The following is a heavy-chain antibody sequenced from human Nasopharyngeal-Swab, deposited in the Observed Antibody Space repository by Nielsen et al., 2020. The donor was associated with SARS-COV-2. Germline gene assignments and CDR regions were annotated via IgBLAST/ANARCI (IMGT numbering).Heavy chain of an antibody. CDR2: IIPIFGTA. D-gene: IGHD4-11*01. V-gene: IGHV1-69*13. J-gene: IGHJ6*03. CDR1: GGTFSSYA. Sequence: SVKVSCKASGGTFSSYAISWVRQAPGQGLEWMGGIIPIFGTANYAQKFQGRVTITADESTSTAYMELSSLRSEDTAVYYCARGSETHDYSNYVFNVYYYYMDAWGKGTTVTVSS. CDR3: ARGSETHDYSNYVFNVYYYYMDA.